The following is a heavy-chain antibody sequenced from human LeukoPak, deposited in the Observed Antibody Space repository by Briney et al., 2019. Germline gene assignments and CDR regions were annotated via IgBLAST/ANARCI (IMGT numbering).Heavy chain of an antibody. Sequence: GGSLRLSCAASGFTFSNYEMNWVRQAPGKGLEWVSYIKNSGGTRYYADSVKGRFTISRDNAKNSLYLQMNSLRAEDTAVYYCARDGYNVYYYYYGLDVWGQGTTVTVSS. CDR1: GFTFSNYE. CDR3: ARDGYNVYYYYYGLDV. J-gene: IGHJ6*02. V-gene: IGHV3-48*03. CDR2: IKNSGGTR. D-gene: IGHD5-24*01.